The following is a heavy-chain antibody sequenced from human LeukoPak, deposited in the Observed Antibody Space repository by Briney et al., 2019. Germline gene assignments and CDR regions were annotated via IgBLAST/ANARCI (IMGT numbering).Heavy chain of an antibody. D-gene: IGHD6-6*01. CDR1: GGSISSYY. CDR2: IYYSGST. V-gene: IGHV4-59*01. J-gene: IGHJ3*02. Sequence: SETLSLTCTVSGGSISSYYWSWIRQPPGKGLEWIGYIYYSGSTNYNPSLKSRVTISVDTSKNQISLKLSSVTAADTAVYYCARDRRDAFDIWGQGTMVTVSS. CDR3: ARDRRDAFDI.